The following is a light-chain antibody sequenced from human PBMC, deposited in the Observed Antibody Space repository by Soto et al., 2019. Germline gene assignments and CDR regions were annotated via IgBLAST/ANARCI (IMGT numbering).Light chain of an antibody. CDR1: SSDVGGYNY. V-gene: IGLV2-14*03. Sequence: QSALTQPASVSGSPGQSITISCTGTSSDVGGYNYVSWYQQYPGKAPKLMIYDVSHRPSGVSNRFSVSKSGNTASLTISGLQPEDEADYYCSSYTCSDTYFFGSWTKRTVL. CDR2: DVS. J-gene: IGLJ1*01. CDR3: SSYTCSDTYF.